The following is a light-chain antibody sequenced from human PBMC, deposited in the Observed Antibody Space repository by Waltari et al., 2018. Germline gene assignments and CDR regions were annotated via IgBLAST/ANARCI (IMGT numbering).Light chain of an antibody. J-gene: IGKJ4*02. V-gene: IGKV2D-29*01. CDR2: EVS. CDR1: KSLLHSDGKTY. CDR3: MQSVQLKRE. Sequence: DLLLPQTPLSLSGTLGQPAQREGRARKSLLHSDGKTYLSWYLQKPGQPPQLLIYEVSNRFSGVPDRFSGRGERTDFTLKISRVEAEDVGGDYCMQSVQLKREFGGGTKVEI.